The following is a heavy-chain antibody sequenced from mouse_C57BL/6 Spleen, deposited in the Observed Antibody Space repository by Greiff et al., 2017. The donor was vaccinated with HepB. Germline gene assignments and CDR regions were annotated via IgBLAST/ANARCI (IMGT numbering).Heavy chain of an antibody. CDR1: GYTFTSYT. CDR3: AREGDHYAMDY. J-gene: IGHJ4*01. Sequence: VQLQQSGAELARPGASVKMSCKASGYTFTSYTMHWVKQRPGQGLEWIGYINPSSGYTKYNQKFKDKATLTADKSSSTAYMQLSSLTSEDSAVYYCAREGDHYAMDYWGQGTSVTVSS. CDR2: INPSSGYT. V-gene: IGHV1-4*01.